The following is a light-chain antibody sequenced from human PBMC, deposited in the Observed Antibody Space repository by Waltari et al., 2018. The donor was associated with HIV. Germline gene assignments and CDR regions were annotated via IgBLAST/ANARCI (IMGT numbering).Light chain of an antibody. V-gene: IGLV8-61*01. J-gene: IGLJ3*02. CDR1: SGSVSTNSY. CDR2: STN. Sequence: QTVVTQETSFSVSPGGTVTLTCGLSSGSVSTNSYPSWYQQTPGQAPRTLIYSTNTRFSVGPDRFSGSILGNKAALTITGAQADDESDYYCVLYMGSGVWVFGGGTKLTVL. CDR3: VLYMGSGVWV.